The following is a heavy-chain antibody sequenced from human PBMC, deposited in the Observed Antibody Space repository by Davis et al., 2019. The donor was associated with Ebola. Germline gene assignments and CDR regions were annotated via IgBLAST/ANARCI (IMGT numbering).Heavy chain of an antibody. J-gene: IGHJ4*02. CDR3: ARVDWPVQFDF. V-gene: IGHV3-7*01. D-gene: IGHD3-9*01. CDR2: IRQDGREK. Sequence: GGSLRLSCAASGFIFSNYWMSWVRQAPGKGLEWVANIRQDGREKHYVDSVKGRFTISRDNTKNSLFLQMNSLRDDETAVYYCARVDWPVQFDFWGQGTVVTVSS. CDR1: GFIFSNYW.